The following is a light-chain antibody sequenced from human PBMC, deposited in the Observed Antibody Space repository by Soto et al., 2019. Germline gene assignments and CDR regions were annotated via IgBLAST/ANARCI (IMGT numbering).Light chain of an antibody. CDR3: CSYAGSSTLV. V-gene: IGLV2-23*02. J-gene: IGLJ3*02. CDR2: EVS. CDR1: SSDVWSYNL. Sequence: QSVLTQPASVSGSPGQSITISCTGTSSDVWSYNLVSWYQQHPGKAPKLMIYEVSKRPSGVSNRFSGSKSGNTASLTISGLQAEDEADYYCCSYAGSSTLVFGGGTKLTV.